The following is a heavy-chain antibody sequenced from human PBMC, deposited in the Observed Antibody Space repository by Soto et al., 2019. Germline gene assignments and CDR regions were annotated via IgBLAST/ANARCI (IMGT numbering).Heavy chain of an antibody. Sequence: ASVKVSCKASGGTFSSYAISWVRQAPGQGLEWMGGIIPIFGTANYAQKFQGRVTITADESTSTAYMELSSLRSEDTAVYYCASFPTVTPQPYSYYYGMDVWGQGTTVTVSS. V-gene: IGHV1-69*13. CDR2: IIPIFGTA. CDR1: GGTFSSYA. CDR3: ASFPTVTPQPYSYYYGMDV. J-gene: IGHJ6*02. D-gene: IGHD4-17*01.